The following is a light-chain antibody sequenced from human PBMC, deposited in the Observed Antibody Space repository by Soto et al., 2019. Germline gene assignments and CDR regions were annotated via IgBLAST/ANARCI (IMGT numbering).Light chain of an antibody. CDR1: QSLLYSSNNKTY. CDR2: WAS. J-gene: IGKJ2*01. V-gene: IGKV4-1*01. CDR3: QQYYRDFFT. Sequence: DIVMTQSPDSLTVSLGERATINCKSSQSLLYSSNNKTYLTWYQHSPGQSPKMLIFWASARESGFPDRCAGSGSETDFTVTISSLQAEDAAVYYCQQYYRDFFTFGQGTRLEIK.